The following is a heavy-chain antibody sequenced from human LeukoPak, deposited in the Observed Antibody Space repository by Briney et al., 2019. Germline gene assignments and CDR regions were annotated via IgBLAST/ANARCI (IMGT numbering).Heavy chain of an antibody. J-gene: IGHJ5*02. D-gene: IGHD3-10*01. CDR1: GFTFSSYS. CDR2: ISSSSSYI. CDR3: ARDWPGGGFDP. V-gene: IGHV3-21*01. Sequence: GGSLRLSCAASGFTFSSYSMNWVRQAPGKGLEWVSSISSSSSYIYYADSVKGRFTISRDNAKNSLYLQMNSLRADDTAVYYCARDWPGGGFDPWGQGTLVTVSS.